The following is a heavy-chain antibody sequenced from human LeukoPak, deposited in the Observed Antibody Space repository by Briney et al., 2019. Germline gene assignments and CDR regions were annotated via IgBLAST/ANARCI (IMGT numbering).Heavy chain of an antibody. CDR2: IYHSGST. J-gene: IGHJ3*02. D-gene: IGHD3-10*01. Sequence: SETLSLTCAVSGGSISSSNWWSWVRQPPGKGLEWIGEIYHSGSTNYNPSLKSRVTISVDKSKNQFSLKLSSVTAAHSAVSYCASVVQDYYDSGSYHDAFDIWGQGTMVTVSS. CDR1: GGSISSSNW. CDR3: ASVVQDYYDSGSYHDAFDI. V-gene: IGHV4-4*02.